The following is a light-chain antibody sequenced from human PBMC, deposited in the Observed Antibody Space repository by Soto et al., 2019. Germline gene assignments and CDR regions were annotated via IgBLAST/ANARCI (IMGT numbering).Light chain of an antibody. V-gene: IGLV3-1*01. CDR3: QAWDSSTVV. J-gene: IGLJ2*01. CDR2: QDS. Sequence: SYELTQPPSVSVSPGQTASITCSGEKLGDKYACWYQQKPGQSPVLVIYQDSKRPSGIPERFSGSNSGNTAPLTISGTQAMDEADYYCQAWDSSTVVFGGGTQLTVL. CDR1: KLGDKY.